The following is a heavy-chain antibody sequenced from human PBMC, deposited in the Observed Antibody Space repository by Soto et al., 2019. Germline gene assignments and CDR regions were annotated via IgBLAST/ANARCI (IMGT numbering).Heavy chain of an antibody. CDR1: GFSLSNARMG. CDR3: ARDSSGWYYFDY. D-gene: IGHD6-19*01. CDR2: IFSNDEK. V-gene: IGHV2-26*01. J-gene: IGHJ4*02. Sequence: QVTLKESGPVLVKPIETLTLTCTVSGFSLSNARMGVSWIRQPPGKALEWLAHIFSNDEKSYSTSLKSRLTISKDTSKSQVVLTMTNMDPVDTATYYCARDSSGWYYFDYWGQGTLVTVSS.